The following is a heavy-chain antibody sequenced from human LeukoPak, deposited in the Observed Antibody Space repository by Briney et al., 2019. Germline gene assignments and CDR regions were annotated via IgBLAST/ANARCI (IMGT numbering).Heavy chain of an antibody. D-gene: IGHD5-12*01. V-gene: IGHV3-74*01. J-gene: IGHJ4*02. CDR1: GFTFSHYW. Sequence: GGSLRLSCAASGFTFSHYWMHWVRQAPGKGPVWVSRIESDGGRTDYADSLKGRFTISRDNAKNTLYLEMNSLRAEDTVVFYCARVGHGGGTACFIDYWGQGTLVTVSS. CDR2: IESDGGRT. CDR3: ARVGHGGGTACFIDY.